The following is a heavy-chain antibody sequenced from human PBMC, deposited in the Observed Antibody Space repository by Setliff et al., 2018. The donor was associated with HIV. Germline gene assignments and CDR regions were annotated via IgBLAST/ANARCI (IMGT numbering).Heavy chain of an antibody. CDR2: INHSGET. Sequence: LSLTCAVYGGSFSGSFWSWIRQPPGKGLEWIGEINHSGETNYSPSLKSRVSMSVDTSKNQFSLKLSAVTSADTAVYYCVRRAGRHRLLRSGVAGTLDSWGQGTLVTVS. J-gene: IGHJ4*02. V-gene: IGHV4-34*01. CDR1: GGSFSGSF. D-gene: IGHD6-19*01. CDR3: VRRAGRHRLLRSGVAGTLDS.